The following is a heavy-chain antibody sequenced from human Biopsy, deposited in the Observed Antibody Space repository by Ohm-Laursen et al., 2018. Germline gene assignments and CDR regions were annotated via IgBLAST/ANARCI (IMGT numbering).Heavy chain of an antibody. J-gene: IGHJ6*02. Sequence: STQTLTLTCTFSGFSFSISGMCVSWIRQAPGKAPEWLARIHWDDDKYYSTSLKTRLTISKDTSKNQVVLTMTNMDPLDTGRYYCARTWREQLAPIFDYYYYYAMDVWGQGITVTVSS. V-gene: IGHV2-70*11. CDR2: IHWDDDK. CDR1: GFSFSISGMC. CDR3: ARTWREQLAPIFDYYYYYAMDV. D-gene: IGHD6-6*01.